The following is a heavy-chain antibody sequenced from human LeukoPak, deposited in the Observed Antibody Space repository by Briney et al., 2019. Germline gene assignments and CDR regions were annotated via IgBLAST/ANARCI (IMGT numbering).Heavy chain of an antibody. J-gene: IGHJ4*02. Sequence: SETLSLTCAVYGGSFSGYYWSWIRQPPGKGRDGMGKTNHSGSTNYNPSLKSRVTISVDTSKNQFSLKLSSVTAADTAVYYCARGVRYYGSGSYYQDFFFDYWGQGTLVTVSS. D-gene: IGHD3-10*01. CDR3: ARGVRYYGSGSYYQDFFFDY. CDR2: TNHSGST. V-gene: IGHV4-34*01. CDR1: GGSFSGYY.